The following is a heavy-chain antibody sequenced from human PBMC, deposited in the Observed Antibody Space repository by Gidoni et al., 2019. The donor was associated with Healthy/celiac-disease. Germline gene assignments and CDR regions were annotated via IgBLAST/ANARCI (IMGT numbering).Heavy chain of an antibody. CDR3: TSYIAAAGTRVFDY. CDR1: GCTFSNAW. J-gene: IGHJ4*02. CDR2: IKSKTDGGTT. Sequence: EVQLVESGGGLVKPGGSLRLSCAASGCTFSNAWMSWVRQAPGKGLEWVGRIKSKTDGGTTDYAAPVKGRFTISRDDSKNTLYLQMNSLKTEDTAVYYCTSYIAAAGTRVFDYWGQGTLVTVSS. D-gene: IGHD6-13*01. V-gene: IGHV3-15*01.